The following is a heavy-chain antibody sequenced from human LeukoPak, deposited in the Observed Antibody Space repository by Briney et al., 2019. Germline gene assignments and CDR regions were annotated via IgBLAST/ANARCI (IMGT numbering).Heavy chain of an antibody. CDR2: IYYSGST. CDR3: ARGGSTLQNWFDP. V-gene: IGHV4-39*07. D-gene: IGHD5/OR15-5a*01. J-gene: IGHJ5*02. Sequence: SETLSLTCTVSGGSISSSSYYWGWIRQPPGKGLEWIGSIYYSGSTYYNPSLKSRVIISVDTSKNQFSLKLSSVTAADTAVYYCARGGSTLQNWFDPWGQGTLVTVSS. CDR1: GGSISSSSYY.